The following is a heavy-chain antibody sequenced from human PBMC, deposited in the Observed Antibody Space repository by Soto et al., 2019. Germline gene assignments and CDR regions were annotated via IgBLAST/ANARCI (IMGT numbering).Heavy chain of an antibody. J-gene: IGHJ5*02. CDR2: ISYDGSNK. CDR1: GFTLSSYA. V-gene: IGHV3-30-3*01. D-gene: IGHD2-15*01. Sequence: GGSLRLSCAASGFTLSSYAMHWDRQAPGKGLDWVAVISYDGSNKYYADSVKGRFTISRDNSKNTLYLQMNSLRAEDTAVYYCARDRLGYCSGGSCHGPFDHWGQGTLVTVAS. CDR3: ARDRLGYCSGGSCHGPFDH.